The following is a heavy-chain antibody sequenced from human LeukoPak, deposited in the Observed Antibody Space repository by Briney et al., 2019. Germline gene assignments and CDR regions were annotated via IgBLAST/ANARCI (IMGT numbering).Heavy chain of an antibody. V-gene: IGHV4-34*01. Sequence: SETLSLTCAVYGGSFSGYYWSWTRQPPGKGLEWIGEINHSGSTNYNPSLKSRVTISVDTSKNQFSLKLSSVTAADTAVYYCARGRRITMIVVVRSQKNWFDPWGQGTLVTVSS. CDR2: INHSGST. CDR1: GGSFSGYY. CDR3: ARGRRITMIVVVRSQKNWFDP. J-gene: IGHJ5*02. D-gene: IGHD3-22*01.